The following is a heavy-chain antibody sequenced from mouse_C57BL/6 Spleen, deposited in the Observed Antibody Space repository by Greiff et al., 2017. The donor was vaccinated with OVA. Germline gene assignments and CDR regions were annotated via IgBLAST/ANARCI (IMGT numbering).Heavy chain of an antibody. Sequence: VQLQQPGTELVQPGASVKLSCKASGYTFTSYWMHWVKQRPGQGLEWIGNINPSNGGTNYNEKFKSKATLTVDKSSSTAYMQRSSLTSEDSAVYYCARGNDYDAYFDYWGQGTTLTVSS. CDR1: GYTFTSYW. CDR3: ARGNDYDAYFDY. J-gene: IGHJ2*01. D-gene: IGHD2-4*01. CDR2: INPSNGGT. V-gene: IGHV1-53*01.